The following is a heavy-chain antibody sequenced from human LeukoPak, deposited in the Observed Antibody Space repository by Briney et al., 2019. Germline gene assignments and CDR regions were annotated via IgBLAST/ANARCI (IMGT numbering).Heavy chain of an antibody. CDR2: INPSGGST. CDR3: ARSGAIWYYYYYYMDV. J-gene: IGHJ6*03. D-gene: IGHD2-2*01. V-gene: IGHV1-46*01. CDR1: GYTFTSYY. Sequence: ASVKVSCKASGYTFTSYYMHWVRQAPGQGLKWMGIINPSGGSTSYAQKFQGRVTMTRDTSTSTVYMELSSLRSEDTAVYYCARSGAIWYYYYYYMDVWGKGTTVTVSS.